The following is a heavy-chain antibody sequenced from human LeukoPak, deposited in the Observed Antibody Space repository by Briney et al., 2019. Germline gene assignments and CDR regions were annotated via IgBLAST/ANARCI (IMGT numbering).Heavy chain of an antibody. J-gene: IGHJ4*02. V-gene: IGHV1-18*01. D-gene: IGHD6-25*01. Sequence: ASVKVSCKASGYTFTSYGISWVRQAPGQGLEWRGWISAYNGNTNYAQKLQGRVTMTTDTSTSTAYMELRSPRADDTAVYYCARAYPTNQRPFDYWGQGTLVTVSS. CDR2: ISAYNGNT. CDR3: ARAYPTNQRPFDY. CDR1: GYTFTSYG.